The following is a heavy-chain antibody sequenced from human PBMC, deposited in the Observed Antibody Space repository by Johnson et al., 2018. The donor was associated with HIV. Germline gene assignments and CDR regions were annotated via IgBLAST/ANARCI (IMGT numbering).Heavy chain of an antibody. CDR3: ARGHWAFDI. J-gene: IGHJ3*02. Sequence: QEQLVESGGGVVQPGRSLRLSCAASGFTFSSYAIHWVRQAPGKGLEWVAVISSDGSTEHYADPVKGRFILSRDNSKNTLHLQMNSLRAEDTAVYYCARGHWAFDIWGQGTMVTVSS. CDR2: ISSDGSTE. CDR1: GFTFSSYA. V-gene: IGHV3-30*14. D-gene: IGHD1-1*01.